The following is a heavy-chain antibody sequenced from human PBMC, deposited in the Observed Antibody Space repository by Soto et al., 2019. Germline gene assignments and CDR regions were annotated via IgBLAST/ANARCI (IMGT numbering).Heavy chain of an antibody. Sequence: GESLKISCKGSGYSFTSYWISWVRQMPGKGLEWMGRIDPSDSYTNYSPSFQGHVTISADKSISTAYLQWSSLKASDTAMYYCERLYSSSTRDGISYYYCPGMDAWGQGTTVTVSS. CDR1: GYSFTSYW. CDR3: ERLYSSSTRDGISYYYCPGMDA. J-gene: IGHJ6*02. CDR2: IDPSDSYT. D-gene: IGHD6-6*01. V-gene: IGHV5-10-1*01.